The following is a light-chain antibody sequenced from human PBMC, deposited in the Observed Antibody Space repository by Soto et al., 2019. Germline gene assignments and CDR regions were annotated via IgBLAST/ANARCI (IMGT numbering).Light chain of an antibody. Sequence: QSVLTQPASVSGSPGQTVIIPCTGTSSDIGGSTFVSWYRQHPGRAPELILFDVNIRPSRIPDRFSGSQSGNTASLTISGLRADDEADYFCSSYSTGNTLILFGGGTQLTVL. J-gene: IGLJ2*01. V-gene: IGLV2-14*03. CDR1: SSDIGGSTF. CDR3: SSYSTGNTLIL. CDR2: DVN.